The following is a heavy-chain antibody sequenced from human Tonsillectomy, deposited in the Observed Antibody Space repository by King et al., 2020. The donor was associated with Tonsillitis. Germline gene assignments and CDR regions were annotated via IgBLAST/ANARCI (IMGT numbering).Heavy chain of an antibody. Sequence: QLVQSGAEVKKPGASVKVSCKASGYTFIGYYMHWVRQAPGQGLEWMGWINPTTGGTNFTQKFQGRVTMTRDTSINTAYMELSRLRSEDTAVYYCGRGGETGGDWGQGTLVTVSS. D-gene: IGHD1-26*01. V-gene: IGHV1-2*02. CDR3: GRGGETGGD. CDR1: GYTFIGYY. J-gene: IGHJ1*01. CDR2: INPTTGGT.